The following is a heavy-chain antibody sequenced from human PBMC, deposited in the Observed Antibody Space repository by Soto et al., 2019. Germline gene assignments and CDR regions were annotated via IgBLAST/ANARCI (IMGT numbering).Heavy chain of an antibody. V-gene: IGHV3-30-3*01. D-gene: IGHD4-17*01. CDR3: ARPVGDFDRYFDY. Sequence: QVQLVESGGGVVQPGRSLRLSCAASGFTLSDFAMHWVRQAPGRGLEWVAVISYDGTKEYFADSVRCRFTTSRDNSTNTLFLQKNNLRPDDSGVYCCARPVGDFDRYFDYWSQGTLVTIYS. CDR1: GFTLSDFA. CDR2: ISYDGTKE. J-gene: IGHJ4*02.